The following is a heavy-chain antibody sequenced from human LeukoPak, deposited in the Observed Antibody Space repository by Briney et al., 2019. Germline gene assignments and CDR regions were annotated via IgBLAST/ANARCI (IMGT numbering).Heavy chain of an antibody. J-gene: IGHJ6*02. CDR1: GFTVSSNY. CDR2: ISSSGSTI. Sequence: PGGSLRLSCAASGFTVSSNYMSWVRQAPGKGLEWVSYISSSGSTIYYADSVKGRFTISRDNAKNSLYLQMNSLRAEDTAVYYCARDHKLDQGNYYYYGMDVWGQGTTVTVSS. D-gene: IGHD6-13*01. CDR3: ARDHKLDQGNYYYYGMDV. V-gene: IGHV3-11*01.